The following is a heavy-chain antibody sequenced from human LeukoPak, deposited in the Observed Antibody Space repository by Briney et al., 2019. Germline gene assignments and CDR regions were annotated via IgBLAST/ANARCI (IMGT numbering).Heavy chain of an antibody. Sequence: SETLSLTCTVSGGSVSSGSYYWSWIRQPPGKGLEWIGYIYYSGSTYYNPSLKSRVTVSVDTSKSQFSLKLSSVTAADTAVYYCARERLDYYGSGSYFYYFDYWGQGTLVTVSS. CDR2: IYYSGST. J-gene: IGHJ4*02. V-gene: IGHV4-61*01. CDR1: GGSVSSGSYY. CDR3: ARERLDYYGSGSYFYYFDY. D-gene: IGHD3-10*01.